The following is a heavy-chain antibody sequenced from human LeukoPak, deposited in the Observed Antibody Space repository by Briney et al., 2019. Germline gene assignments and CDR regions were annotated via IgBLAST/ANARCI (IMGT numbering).Heavy chain of an antibody. J-gene: IGHJ4*02. D-gene: IGHD3-22*01. CDR2: IYYSGST. CDR3: ATDTSGYRRGSLVY. V-gene: IGHV4-59*01. Sequence: SETLSLTCTVSGGSISSYYWSWSRQPPGKGLEWIGYIYYSGSTSYNPSLKSRVTISVDTSNNQFSLKLSSVTAADTAVYYCATDTSGYRRGSLVYWGQGTLVTVSS. CDR1: GGSISSYY.